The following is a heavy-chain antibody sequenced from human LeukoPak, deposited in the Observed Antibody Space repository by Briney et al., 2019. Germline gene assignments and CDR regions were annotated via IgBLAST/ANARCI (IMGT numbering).Heavy chain of an antibody. V-gene: IGHV3-23*01. CDR1: GFTFSRHA. CDR3: AKDPIFGESQIIYDFDY. J-gene: IGHJ4*02. CDR2: ITGGGGST. D-gene: IGHD3-10*02. Sequence: GGSLRLSCAASGFTFSRHAMSWVRQAPGKGLEWVSGITGGGGSTNYADSVRGRFTISRDNSKNTMYLQMNSLRADDTTVYYCAKDPIFGESQIIYDFDYWGQGSLVTVSS.